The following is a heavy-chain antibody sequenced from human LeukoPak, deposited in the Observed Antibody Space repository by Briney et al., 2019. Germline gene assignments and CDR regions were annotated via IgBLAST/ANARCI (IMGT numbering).Heavy chain of an antibody. CDR2: IYYSGST. D-gene: IGHD3-10*01. CDR1: GGSISSYY. CDR3: ARAGPWQIDP. Sequence: ASETLSLTCTVSGGSISSYYWSWIRQPPGKGLEWIGYIYYSGSTNYNPSLKSRVTISVDTSKNQFSLKVTSVTAADTAIYYCARAGPWQIDPWGQGTLVTVSS. V-gene: IGHV4-59*01. J-gene: IGHJ5*02.